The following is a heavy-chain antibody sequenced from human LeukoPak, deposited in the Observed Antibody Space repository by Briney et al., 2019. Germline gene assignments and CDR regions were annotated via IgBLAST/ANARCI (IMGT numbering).Heavy chain of an antibody. J-gene: IGHJ4*02. V-gene: IGHV1-2*02. Sequence: ASVKVSCKASGYTFTGYYLHWVRQAPGQGLEWMAWTNPNSGGSNYAQKFQGRVTMTTDTSISTAYMELSRLRSDDTAVYYCARTSYYESGGTTHAADWGQGTLVTVSS. CDR2: TNPNSGGS. CDR3: ARTSYYESGGTTHAAD. D-gene: IGHD3-22*01. CDR1: GYTFTGYY.